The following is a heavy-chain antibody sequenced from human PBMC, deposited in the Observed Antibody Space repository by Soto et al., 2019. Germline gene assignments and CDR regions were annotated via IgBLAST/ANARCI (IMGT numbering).Heavy chain of an antibody. J-gene: IGHJ4*02. CDR2: IIPIFGTA. V-gene: IGHV1-69*13. Sequence: GASVKVSCKASGGTFSSYAISWVRQAPGQGLGWMGGIIPIFGTANYAQKFQGRVTITADESTSTAYMELSSLRSEDTAVYYCASSTYYYDSSGYRLSYYFDYWGQGTLVTVSS. CDR3: ASSTYYYDSSGYRLSYYFDY. D-gene: IGHD3-22*01. CDR1: GGTFSSYA.